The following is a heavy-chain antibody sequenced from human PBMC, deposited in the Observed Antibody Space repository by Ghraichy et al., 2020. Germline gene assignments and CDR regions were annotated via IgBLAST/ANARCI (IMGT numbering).Heavy chain of an antibody. J-gene: IGHJ4*02. CDR1: GFTVSSNY. CDR2: IYSGGST. D-gene: IGHD4-17*01. V-gene: IGHV3-66*01. Sequence: GGSLRLSCAASGFTVSSNYMSWVRQAPGKGLEWVSVIYSGGSTYYADSVKGRFTISRDNSKNTLYLQMNSLRAEDTAVYYCARYGDDYGDCCGFDYWGQGTLVTVSS. CDR3: ARYGDDYGDCCGFDY.